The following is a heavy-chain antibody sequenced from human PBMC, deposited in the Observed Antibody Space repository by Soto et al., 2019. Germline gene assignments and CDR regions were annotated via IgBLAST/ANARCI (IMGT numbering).Heavy chain of an antibody. CDR3: ARDLEWELVGRGSGYYYFDY. CDR1: GFDFSTHV. V-gene: IGHV3-30-3*01. CDR2: ISYDGYNA. J-gene: IGHJ4*02. D-gene: IGHD5-12*01. Sequence: GGSLRLSCAASGFDFSTHVVHWVRQAPGQGLEWVAVISYDGYNAYYADSVKGRFTISKDNSRNTLFLQMDNLRSDDTAVYYCARDLEWELVGRGSGYYYFDYWGQGTLVTVSS.